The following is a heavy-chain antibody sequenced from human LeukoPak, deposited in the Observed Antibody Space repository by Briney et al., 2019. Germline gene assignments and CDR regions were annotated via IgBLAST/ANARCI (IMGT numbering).Heavy chain of an antibody. D-gene: IGHD5-24*01. CDR2: IYYSGST. CDR1: GGSISSDY. V-gene: IGHV4-59*01. CDR3: AGRLWRRDGYNLSAFDI. J-gene: IGHJ3*02. Sequence: SETLSLTCTVSGGSISSDYWSWIRQPPGKGLEWIGYIYYSGSTNYNPSLKSRVTISVDTSKNQFSLKLSSVTAADTAVYYCAGRLWRRDGYNLSAFDIWGQGTMVTVSS.